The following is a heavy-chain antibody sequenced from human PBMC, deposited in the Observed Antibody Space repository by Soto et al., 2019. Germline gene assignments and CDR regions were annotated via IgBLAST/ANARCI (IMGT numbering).Heavy chain of an antibody. Sequence: EVQLLESGGGSVQPGGSLRLSCAASGFTFSTYTMNWVRQAPGKGLEWVSYINPSGTNTDYAKSVKGRFTISRDNADNSLYLQMNSLRVEDTALYYCARGHHSMDVWGQGAKVTVSS. V-gene: IGHV3-48*04. CDR3: ARGHHSMDV. J-gene: IGHJ6*02. CDR1: GFTFSTYT. CDR2: INPSGTNT.